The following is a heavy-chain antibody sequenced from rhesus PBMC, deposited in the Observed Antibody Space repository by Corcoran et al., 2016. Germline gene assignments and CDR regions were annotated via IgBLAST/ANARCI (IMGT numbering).Heavy chain of an antibody. V-gene: IGHV4-160*01. CDR2: ISGSGGST. D-gene: IGHD6-31*01. J-gene: IGHJ4*01. CDR1: GCSISRPY. Sequence: QVQLQESGPGLVKPSETLSLTCAVSGCSISRPYWIWIRQPPGKGLEWIGRISGSGGSTDYNPSLKSRVTISTDTSKNQFSLKLSSVTAADTALYYCSRGGEARRAAAGLFDYWGQGVLVTVSS. CDR3: SRGGEARRAAAGLFDY.